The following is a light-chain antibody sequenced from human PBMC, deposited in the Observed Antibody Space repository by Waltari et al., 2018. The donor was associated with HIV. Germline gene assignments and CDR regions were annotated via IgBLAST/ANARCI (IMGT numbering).Light chain of an antibody. CDR2: GAS. Sequence: EIVLTQSPATLSLSPGERSTLSCRASQSVSSSYLSWYQQRPGQTPRRLIYGASTRATGIPARFSGSGSGTDCTLTISSLQPEDFAVYYCQQDYNLPWTFGQGTKVEIK. CDR1: QSVSSSY. V-gene: IGKV3D-7*01. CDR3: QQDYNLPWT. J-gene: IGKJ1*01.